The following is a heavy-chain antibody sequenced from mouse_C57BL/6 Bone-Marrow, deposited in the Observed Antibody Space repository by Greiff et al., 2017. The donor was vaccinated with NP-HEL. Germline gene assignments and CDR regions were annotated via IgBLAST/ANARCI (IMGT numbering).Heavy chain of an antibody. D-gene: IGHD1-2*01. Sequence: VQRVESGPELVKPGASVKISCKASGYTFTDYYINWVKQRPGQGLEWIGWIFPGSGSTYYNEKFKGKATLTVDKSSSTAYMLLSSLTSEDSAVYFCAIRGLLRLAWFAYWGQGTLVTVSA. CDR3: AIRGLLRLAWFAY. V-gene: IGHV1-75*01. J-gene: IGHJ3*01. CDR1: GYTFTDYY. CDR2: IFPGSGST.